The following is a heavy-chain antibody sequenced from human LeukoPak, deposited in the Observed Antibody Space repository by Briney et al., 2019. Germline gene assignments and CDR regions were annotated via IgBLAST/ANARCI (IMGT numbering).Heavy chain of an antibody. D-gene: IGHD2-2*02. CDR2: INWNGGSR. CDR1: GLKFDVYG. CDR3: ARDRCSSTSCYNTPNWFDP. Sequence: GGSLRLSCAASGLKFDVYGMSWVRHVPGKGLGWVSGINWNGGSRGYADSVKGRFTISRDNAKNSAYLQMNSLRSEDTAFYHCARDRCSSTSCYNTPNWFDPWRQGTLVTVSS. V-gene: IGHV3-20*01. J-gene: IGHJ5*02.